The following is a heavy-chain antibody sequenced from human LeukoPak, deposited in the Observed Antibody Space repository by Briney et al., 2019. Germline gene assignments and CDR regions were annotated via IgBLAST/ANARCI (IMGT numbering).Heavy chain of an antibody. V-gene: IGHV3-30*02. D-gene: IGHD2-2*01. CDR1: GFTFSSYG. CDR3: AKVWPYCSSTSCPSRNYYYYGMDV. J-gene: IGHJ6*02. Sequence: GGSLRLSCAASGFTFSSYGMHWVRQAPGKGLEWVAFLRYDGSNKYYADSVKGRFTISRDNSKNTLYLQMNSLRAEDTAVYYCAKVWPYCSSTSCPSRNYYYYGMDVWGQGTTVTVSS. CDR2: LRYDGSNK.